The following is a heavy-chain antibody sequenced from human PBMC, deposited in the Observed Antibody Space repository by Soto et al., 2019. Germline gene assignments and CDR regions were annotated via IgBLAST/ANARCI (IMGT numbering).Heavy chain of an antibody. CDR3: AKERIPAAIINYYYGMDV. CDR1: GFSFSSYA. V-gene: IGHV3-23*01. Sequence: GGSLRLSCAASGFSFSSYAMTWVRQAPGKGLEWVSAIDSDASTYYADSVKGRFTISRDKSKGTLYLQISSLRADDTAVYYWAKERIPAAIINYYYGMDVWGQGTTVTVSS. D-gene: IGHD2-2*01. J-gene: IGHJ6*02. CDR2: IDSDAST.